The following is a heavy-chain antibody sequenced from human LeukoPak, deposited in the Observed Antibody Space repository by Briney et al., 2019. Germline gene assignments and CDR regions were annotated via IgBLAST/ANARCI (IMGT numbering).Heavy chain of an antibody. Sequence: PSETLSLTCAVYGSSFSGYYWSCIRQPPGKGLEWIGYIYYSGSTNYNPSLKSRVTISVDTSKNQFSLKLSSVTAADTAVYYCARESVDTAMAATDGGQGTLVTVSS. CDR2: IYYSGST. D-gene: IGHD5-18*01. J-gene: IGHJ4*02. CDR1: GSSFSGYY. V-gene: IGHV4-59*01. CDR3: ARESVDTAMAATD.